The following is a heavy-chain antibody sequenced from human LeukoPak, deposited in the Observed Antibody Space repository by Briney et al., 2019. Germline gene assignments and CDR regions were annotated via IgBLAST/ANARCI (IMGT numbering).Heavy chain of an antibody. CDR2: FDPEDGET. D-gene: IGHD1-26*01. J-gene: IGHJ6*03. CDR1: GYTLSELS. Sequence: ASVKVPCKVSGYTLSELSMHWVRQAPGKGLEWMGGFDPEDGETIYAQKFQGRVTMTEDTSTDTAYMELSSLRSEDTAVYYCAREGGSYYGDYYYYYMDVWGKGTTVTISS. V-gene: IGHV1-24*01. CDR3: AREGGSYYGDYYYYYMDV.